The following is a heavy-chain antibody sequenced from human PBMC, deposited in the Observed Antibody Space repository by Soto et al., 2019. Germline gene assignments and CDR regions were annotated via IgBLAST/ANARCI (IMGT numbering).Heavy chain of an antibody. CDR1: GGTFSSYA. J-gene: IGHJ6*02. D-gene: IGHD2-15*01. Sequence: QVQLVQSGAEVKKPGSSVKVSCKASGGTFSSYAISWVRQAPGQGLEWMGGIIPIFGTANYAQKFQGRVTITADESTSTAYMELSSPRSEDTAVYYCASGRYCSGGSCRLNYYYGMDVWGQGTTVTVSS. CDR2: IIPIFGTA. V-gene: IGHV1-69*01. CDR3: ASGRYCSGGSCRLNYYYGMDV.